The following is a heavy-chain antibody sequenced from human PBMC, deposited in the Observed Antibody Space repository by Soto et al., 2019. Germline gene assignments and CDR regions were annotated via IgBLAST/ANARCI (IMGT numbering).Heavy chain of an antibody. CDR1: SGPDRSHN. D-gene: IGHD4-17*01. J-gene: IGHJ6*02. CDR3: VRQGIDYLHGLVDV. Sequence: QVQLQQSGPRLVKPSETLSLTCTVSSGPDRSHNWGWIRQPPGRGLEWIGYVYYTGDTAYNPSLRGRVTISAAPSTNAISLTLNSVTAADTAVYYCVRQGIDYLHGLVDVWGQGTTVSVSS. V-gene: IGHV4-59*08. CDR2: VYYTGDT.